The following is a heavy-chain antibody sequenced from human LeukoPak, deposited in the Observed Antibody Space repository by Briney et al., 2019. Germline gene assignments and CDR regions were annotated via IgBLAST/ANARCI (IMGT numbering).Heavy chain of an antibody. CDR1: GESFSGYF. Sequence: KASETLSLTCAVYGESFSGYFWSWIRQSPGKGLEWIGEVNHRETTTYNPSLKSRLTMSLDKSRNQFSLKLTSVTAADTAVYYCARGYWTGYHHLDFWGQGTLVTVSS. CDR2: VNHRETT. J-gene: IGHJ4*02. D-gene: IGHD3/OR15-3a*01. CDR3: ARGYWTGYHHLDF. V-gene: IGHV4-34*01.